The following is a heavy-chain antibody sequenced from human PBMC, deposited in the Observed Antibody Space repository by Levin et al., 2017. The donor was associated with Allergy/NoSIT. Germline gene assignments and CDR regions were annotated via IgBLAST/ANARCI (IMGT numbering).Heavy chain of an antibody. Sequence: GGSLRLSCAASGFTFSSYWMHWVRQAPGKGLVWVSRINSDGSSTSYADSVKGRFTISRDNAKNTLYLQMNSLRAEDTAVYYCARDGGYSYGSAAMRDYYYGMDVWGQGTTVTVSS. J-gene: IGHJ6*02. V-gene: IGHV3-74*01. CDR3: ARDGGYSYGSAAMRDYYYGMDV. CDR1: GFTFSSYW. D-gene: IGHD5-18*01. CDR2: INSDGSST.